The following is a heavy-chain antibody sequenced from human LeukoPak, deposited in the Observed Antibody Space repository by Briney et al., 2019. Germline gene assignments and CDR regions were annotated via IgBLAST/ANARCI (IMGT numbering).Heavy chain of an antibody. Sequence: PGGSLRLSCAASGFTFSSYWMHWVRQAPGKGLEWVSSISSKGELTYYTDSGRGRFTISRDNSRSTLYLQMNSLRAGDTAVYYCARDRPNYYGSDGHYYRRDGDYWGQGTLVTVSS. CDR2: ISSKGELT. V-gene: IGHV3-21*04. CDR3: ARDRPNYYGSDGHYYRRDGDY. CDR1: GFTFSSYW. J-gene: IGHJ4*02. D-gene: IGHD3-22*01.